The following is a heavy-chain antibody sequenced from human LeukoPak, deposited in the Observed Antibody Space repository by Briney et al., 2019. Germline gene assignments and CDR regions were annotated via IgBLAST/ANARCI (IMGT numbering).Heavy chain of an antibody. CDR3: ARVGNYGDYELYDY. CDR1: GGSISSYY. V-gene: IGHV4-4*07. CDR2: IYTSGST. D-gene: IGHD4-17*01. Sequence: SETLSLTCTVSGGSISSYYWSWIRQPAGKGLEWIGRIYTSGSTNYNPSLKSRVTMSVDTSKNQFSLKLSSVTAADTAVYYCARVGNYGDYELYDYWGQGTLVTVSS. J-gene: IGHJ4*02.